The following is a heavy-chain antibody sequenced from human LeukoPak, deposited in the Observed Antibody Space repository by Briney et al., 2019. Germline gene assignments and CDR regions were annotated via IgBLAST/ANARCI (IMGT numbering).Heavy chain of an antibody. Sequence: SETLSLTCTVSGGSITSSYYWSWIRQPAGKGLEWIGRIYTSGSTNYNPSLKGRVTISVDTSKNQFSLKLSSVTAADTAVYYCARDYSNYVYNWFDPWGQGTLVTVSS. V-gene: IGHV4-4*07. CDR3: ARDYSNYVYNWFDP. CDR2: IYTSGST. CDR1: GGSITSSYY. J-gene: IGHJ5*02. D-gene: IGHD4-11*01.